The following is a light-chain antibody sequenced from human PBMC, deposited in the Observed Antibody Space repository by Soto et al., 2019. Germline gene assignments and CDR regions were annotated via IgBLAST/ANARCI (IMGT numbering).Light chain of an antibody. CDR3: QQYGISPLT. J-gene: IGKJ4*01. CDR2: GAS. V-gene: IGKV3-20*01. CDR1: QSVSSSY. Sequence: EIVLTQSPGTLSLSPGERATLSCRASQSVSSSYLAWYQQKSGQAPRLLIYGASSRATGIPDRFSGSGSGTDFTLTISRLEPEDFAVYYCQQYGISPLTFGGGTKVEIK.